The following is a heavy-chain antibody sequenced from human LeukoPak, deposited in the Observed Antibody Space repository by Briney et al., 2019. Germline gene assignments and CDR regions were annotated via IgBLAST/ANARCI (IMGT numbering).Heavy chain of an antibody. Sequence: PGGSLRLSCAASGFTFNGSAMHWVRQASRKGLEWVGRIRSKANRYATAYAASVKGRFTICRDDSKNTAYLQMNSLKTEDTAVYYCTSMTTVNYWGQGTLVTVSS. D-gene: IGHD4-17*01. J-gene: IGHJ4*02. CDR1: GFTFNGSA. V-gene: IGHV3-73*01. CDR3: TSMTTVNY. CDR2: IRSKANRYAT.